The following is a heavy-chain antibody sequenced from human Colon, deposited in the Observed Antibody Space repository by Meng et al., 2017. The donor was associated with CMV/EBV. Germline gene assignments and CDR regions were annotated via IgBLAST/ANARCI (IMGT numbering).Heavy chain of an antibody. CDR3: ARVDSYSSGYYGPDF. J-gene: IGHJ3*01. D-gene: IGHD3-22*01. Sequence: ASVKVSCKASGYTFTDHYIQWVRQAPGQGLEWMGWINPNTGGTTSEPNFHGRVTLTRDTSISTVYVEVTRLTSDDTAMYYCARVDSYSSGYYGPDFWGQGTMVTVSS. CDR2: INPNTGGT. CDR1: GYTFTDHY. V-gene: IGHV1-2*02.